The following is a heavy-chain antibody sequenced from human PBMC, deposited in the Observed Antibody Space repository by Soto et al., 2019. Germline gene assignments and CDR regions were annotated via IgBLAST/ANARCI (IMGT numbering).Heavy chain of an antibody. CDR1: GFTVSNTY. CDR2: IYSGGST. CDR3: ARRRRPYGDYYFDY. J-gene: IGHJ4*02. Sequence: EVQLEESGGGLVQPGGSLRLSCAASGFTVSNTYMSWVGQAPGKGLEWVSIIYSGGSTYYADSVRGRFTISRDNSKNTLYLQVNSLRAEDTAVYYCARRRRPYGDYYFDYWGQGTLVTVSS. V-gene: IGHV3-66*04. D-gene: IGHD4-17*01.